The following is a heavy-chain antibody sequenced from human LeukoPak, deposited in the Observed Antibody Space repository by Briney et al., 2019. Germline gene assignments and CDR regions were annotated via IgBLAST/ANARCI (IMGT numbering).Heavy chain of an antibody. CDR2: IYYSGST. J-gene: IGHJ6*03. D-gene: IGHD5-12*01. CDR3: AREVATHGLSYYYYMDV. V-gene: IGHV4-39*07. CDR1: GGSISSSSYY. Sequence: SETLSLTCTVSGGSISSSSYYWGWIRQPPGKGLEWIGSIYYSGSTYYNPSLKSRLTISVDMSKNQFSLKLSSVTAADTAVYYCAREVATHGLSYYYYMDVWGKGTTVTVSS.